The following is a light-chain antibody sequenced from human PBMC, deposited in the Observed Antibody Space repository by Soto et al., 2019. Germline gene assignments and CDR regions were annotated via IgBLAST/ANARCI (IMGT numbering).Light chain of an antibody. CDR1: SSDVWSYNL. V-gene: IGLV2-23*01. CDR3: CSYAGITTYYV. J-gene: IGLJ1*01. CDR2: GGT. Sequence: QSALTQPASVSGSPGQSITISCTGTSSDVWSYNLVSWYQQHPGEAPKLLIYGGTKRPSGVSNRFSGSKSGNTASLTISGLQAEDEADYYCCSYAGITTYYVFGTGTKLTVL.